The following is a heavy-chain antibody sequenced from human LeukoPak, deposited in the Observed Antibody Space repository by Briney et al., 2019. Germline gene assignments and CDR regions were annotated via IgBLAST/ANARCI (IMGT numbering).Heavy chain of an antibody. CDR3: ARDRAAVAGQYFFDY. CDR2: IKPNSGDT. J-gene: IGHJ4*02. V-gene: IGHV1-2*02. D-gene: IGHD6-19*01. Sequence: APVKVSCKASGYTFSGYYMHWVRQAPGQGLEWMGWIKPNSGDTKYAQKFQGRVTMTRDTSINTAYMELSSLRSDDTAMYYCARDRAAVAGQYFFDYWGQGALVTVSS. CDR1: GYTFSGYY.